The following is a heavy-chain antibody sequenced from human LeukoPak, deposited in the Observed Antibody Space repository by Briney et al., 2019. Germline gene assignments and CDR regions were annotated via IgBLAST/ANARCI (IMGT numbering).Heavy chain of an antibody. J-gene: IGHJ4*02. CDR3: ARHRNYDILTGYYRAYYFDY. Sequence: SETLSLTCSVSGGSISSYYWSWIRQPPGRGLEWIGYIYYSGRTSYNPSLKSRVTISVDTSKNQFSLKLSSVTAADTAVYYCARHRNYDILTGYYRAYYFDYWGQGTLVTVSS. CDR1: GGSISSYY. D-gene: IGHD3-9*01. CDR2: IYYSGRT. V-gene: IGHV4-59*08.